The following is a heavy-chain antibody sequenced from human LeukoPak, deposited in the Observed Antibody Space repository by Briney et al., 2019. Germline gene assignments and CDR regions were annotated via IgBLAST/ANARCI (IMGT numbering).Heavy chain of an antibody. CDR1: GFAFSNYW. Sequence: GGSLRLSCAASGFAFSNYWMSWGHQVPGKGLEWVAHINKDGSEKYYVDSVKGRFIISRDNAKNSLYLQMNSLKVEDTAVYYCARDKVTYWGPGTLVTVSS. CDR3: ARDKVTY. J-gene: IGHJ4*02. V-gene: IGHV3-7*01. CDR2: INKDGSEK.